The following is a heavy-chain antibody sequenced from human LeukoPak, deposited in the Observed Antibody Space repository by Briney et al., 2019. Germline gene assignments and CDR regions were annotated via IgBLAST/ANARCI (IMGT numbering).Heavy chain of an antibody. CDR3: ARWAVPGLYMDV. J-gene: IGHJ6*03. CDR2: IYYSGST. CDR1: GGSISSYY. D-gene: IGHD6-19*01. Sequence: KTSETLSLTCTVSGGSISSYYWSWIRQPPGKGLEWIGYIYYSGSTNYNPSLKSRVTISVDTSKNQFSLKLSSVTAADTAVYYCARWAVPGLYMDVWGKGTTVTVSS. V-gene: IGHV4-59*01.